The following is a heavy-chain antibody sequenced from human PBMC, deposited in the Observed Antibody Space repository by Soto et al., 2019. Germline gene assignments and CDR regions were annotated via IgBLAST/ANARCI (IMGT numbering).Heavy chain of an antibody. CDR2: ISGSGGST. D-gene: IGHD2-2*01. CDR1: GFTFSSYA. CDR3: AKSGGNIVVVPAATYYYYYYMDV. J-gene: IGHJ6*03. Sequence: GGSLRLSCAASGFTFSSYAMSWVRQAPGKGLEWVSAISGSGGSTYYADSVKGRFTISRDNSKNTLYLQMNSLRAEDTAVYYCAKSGGNIVVVPAATYYYYYYMDVWGKGTTVTVSS. V-gene: IGHV3-23*01.